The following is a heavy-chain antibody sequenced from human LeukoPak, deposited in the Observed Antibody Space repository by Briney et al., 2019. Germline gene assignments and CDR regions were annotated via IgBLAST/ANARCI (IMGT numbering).Heavy chain of an antibody. D-gene: IGHD3-22*01. V-gene: IGHV4-39*07. CDR3: ARASYSYDINGWVPFDY. CDR1: GGSISSSSYY. CDR2: ISYTGST. J-gene: IGHJ4*02. Sequence: SETLSLTCTVSGGSISSSSYYWGWIRQPPGKGPEWIGSISYTGSTYYNTSLKSRVTISVDTSKNQFSLRLSSVTAADTAVYYCARASYSYDINGWVPFDYWGQGTLVTVSS.